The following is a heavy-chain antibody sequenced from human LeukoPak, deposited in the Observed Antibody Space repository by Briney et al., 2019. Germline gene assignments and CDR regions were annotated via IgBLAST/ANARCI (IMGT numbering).Heavy chain of an antibody. CDR2: ISYDGSNK. D-gene: IGHD3-10*02. V-gene: IGHV3-30*04. CDR3: AELGITMIGGV. Sequence: PGGSLRLSCAASGFTFSSYAMHWVRQAPGKGLEWVAVISYDGSNKYYEDSVKGRFTISRDNSKNTLYLQMNSLRAEDTAVYYCAELGITMIGGVWGKGTTVTISS. CDR1: GFTFSSYA. J-gene: IGHJ6*04.